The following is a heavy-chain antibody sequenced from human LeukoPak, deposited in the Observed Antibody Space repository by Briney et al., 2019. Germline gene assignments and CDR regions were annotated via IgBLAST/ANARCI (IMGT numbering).Heavy chain of an antibody. V-gene: IGHV3-7*02. CDR2: IKQDGSET. J-gene: IGHJ4*02. CDR1: GFTFSDYW. Sequence: GRSLRLSCAASGFTFSDYWMSWIRQAPGKGLEWVATIKQDGSETDYVDSVKGRFTISRDNGRNSLYLQMNSLRAEDTAVYYCARAQWRRPDYWGQGTLVTVSS. CDR3: ARAQWRRPDY. D-gene: IGHD5-12*01.